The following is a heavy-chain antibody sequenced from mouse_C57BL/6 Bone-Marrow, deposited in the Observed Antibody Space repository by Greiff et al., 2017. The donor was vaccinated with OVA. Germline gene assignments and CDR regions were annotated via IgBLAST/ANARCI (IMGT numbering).Heavy chain of an antibody. CDR1: GYAFSSSW. Sequence: VQLQQSGPELVKPGASVKISCKASGYAFSSSWMNWVKQRPGKGLEWIGRIYPGDGDTNYNGKFKGKATLSADKSSSTAYMQLSSLTSEDSAVYFCALTGHYYAMDYWGQGTSVTVSS. J-gene: IGHJ4*01. V-gene: IGHV1-82*01. CDR3: ALTGHYYAMDY. D-gene: IGHD4-1*01. CDR2: IYPGDGDT.